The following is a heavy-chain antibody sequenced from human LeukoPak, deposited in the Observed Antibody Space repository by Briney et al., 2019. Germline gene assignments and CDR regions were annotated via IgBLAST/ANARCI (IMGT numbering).Heavy chain of an antibody. Sequence: PSETLSLTCIVSGGSIKSYFWSWIRQPPGKGLEWIGYISYSGSTNYNPSLKSRVTISVDTSKNQFSLKLSSVTAADTAVYYCVRGDYAFDIWGQGTMVTVSS. D-gene: IGHD3-10*01. CDR3: VRGDYAFDI. CDR2: ISYSGST. J-gene: IGHJ3*02. CDR1: GGSIKSYF. V-gene: IGHV4-59*01.